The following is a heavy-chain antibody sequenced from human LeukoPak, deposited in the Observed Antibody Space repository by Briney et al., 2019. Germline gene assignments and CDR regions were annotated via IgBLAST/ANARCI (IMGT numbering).Heavy chain of an antibody. D-gene: IGHD3-10*01. J-gene: IGHJ4*02. Sequence: PGGSLRLSCAASGFTVSSNYMSWVRQAPGQGLEWVSVIYSGGNTYYADSVKGRFTISRDKSKNTLYLQMNSLRAEDTAVYYCAREFFYGSGSYYEYWGQGTLVTVSS. CDR3: AREFFYGSGSYYEY. V-gene: IGHV3-53*01. CDR2: IYSGGNT. CDR1: GFTVSSNY.